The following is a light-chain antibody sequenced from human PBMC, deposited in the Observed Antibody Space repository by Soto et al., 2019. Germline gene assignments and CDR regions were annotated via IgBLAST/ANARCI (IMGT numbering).Light chain of an antibody. V-gene: IGKV3-20*01. CDR2: AAS. CDR3: QQYDNSLYT. J-gene: IGKJ2*01. CDR1: QSVSSTY. Sequence: EIVLTQSPGTLSLSPGERATLSCRASQSVSSTYLAWYQQKPGQPPRLLIYAASSRATGIPDRFSGTGSGTDFTLTISRLEPEEFAVYYCQQYDNSLYTFGPGTKLEIK.